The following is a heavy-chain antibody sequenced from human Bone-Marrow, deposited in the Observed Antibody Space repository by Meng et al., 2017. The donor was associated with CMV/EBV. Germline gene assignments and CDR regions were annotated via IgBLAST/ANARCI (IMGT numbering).Heavy chain of an antibody. D-gene: IGHD2-8*02. Sequence: VHLVKSGSEVKKPGSSVTGSCKSSGVTFSGYAISWVRQAPGQGLEWMGGIIPIFGTANYAQKFQGRVTITADESTSTAYMELSSLRSEDTAVYYCARGEGLLGDWFDPWGQGTLVTVSS. CDR1: GVTFSGYA. CDR2: IIPIFGTA. CDR3: ARGEGLLGDWFDP. V-gene: IGHV1-69*01. J-gene: IGHJ5*02.